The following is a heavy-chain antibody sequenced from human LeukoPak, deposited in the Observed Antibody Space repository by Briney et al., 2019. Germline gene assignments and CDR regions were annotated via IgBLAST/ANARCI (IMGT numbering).Heavy chain of an antibody. CDR1: GFTFSSYA. CDR3: AKAYSGYPETWFDP. D-gene: IGHD5-12*01. J-gene: IGHJ5*02. Sequence: GSLRLSCAASGFTFSSYAMSWVRQAPGNGLEWVTAISGSGGSTYYADSVKGRFTISRDNSKNTLYLQMNSLRAEDTAVYYCAKAYSGYPETWFDPWGQGTLVTVSS. CDR2: ISGSGGST. V-gene: IGHV3-23*01.